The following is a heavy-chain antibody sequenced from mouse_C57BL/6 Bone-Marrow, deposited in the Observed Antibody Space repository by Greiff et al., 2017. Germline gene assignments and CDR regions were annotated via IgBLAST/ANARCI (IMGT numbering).Heavy chain of an antibody. V-gene: IGHV1-55*01. J-gene: IGHJ2*01. CDR1: GYTFTSYW. D-gene: IGHD1-1*01. CDR2: IYPGSGST. CDR3: ARNGHYYGSSYGY. Sequence: QVQLQQPGAELVKPGASVKMSCKASGYTFTSYWITWVKQRPGQGLEWIGDIYPGSGSTNYNEKFKSKATLTVDTSSSTAYMQLSSLTSEDSAVYYCARNGHYYGSSYGYWGQGTTLTVSS.